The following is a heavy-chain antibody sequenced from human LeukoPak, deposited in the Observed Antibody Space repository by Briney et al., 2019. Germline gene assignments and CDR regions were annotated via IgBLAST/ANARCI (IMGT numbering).Heavy chain of an antibody. D-gene: IGHD3-16*01. CDR2: IIPIFGTA. Sequence: GSSVKVSCKASGGTFSSYAITWVRQAPGQGLEWMGRIIPIFGTANYAQKFQGRVTITTDESTSTAYMELSSLRSEDTAVYYCARGGLDGFDYWGQGTLVTVSS. CDR3: ARGGLDGFDY. V-gene: IGHV1-69*05. J-gene: IGHJ4*02. CDR1: GGTFSSYA.